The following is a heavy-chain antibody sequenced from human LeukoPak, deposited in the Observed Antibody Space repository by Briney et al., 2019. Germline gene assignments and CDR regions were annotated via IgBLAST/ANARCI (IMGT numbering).Heavy chain of an antibody. CDR1: GGSINSYY. V-gene: IGHV4-59*01. CDR3: ARVGYDYVWGSYRLPYFDY. J-gene: IGHJ4*02. D-gene: IGHD3-16*02. CDR2: IYYSGST. Sequence: SETLSLTCTVPGGSINSYYWSWIRQPPGKGLEWIGYIYYSGSTNYNPSLKSRVTISVDTSKNQFSLKLSSVTAADTAVYYCARVGYDYVWGSYRLPYFDYWGQGTLVTVSS.